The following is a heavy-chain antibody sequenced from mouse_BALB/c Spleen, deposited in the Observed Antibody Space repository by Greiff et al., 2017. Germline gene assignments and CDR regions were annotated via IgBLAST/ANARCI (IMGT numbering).Heavy chain of an antibody. J-gene: IGHJ4*01. CDR1: GYSITSGYY. CDR2: ISYDGSN. CDR3: AREGGYGNYEYYAMDY. D-gene: IGHD2-1*01. V-gene: IGHV3-6*02. Sequence: DVKLQESGPGLVKPSQSLSLTCSVTGYSITSGYYWNWIRQFPGNKLEWMGYISYDGSNNYNPSLKNRISITRDTSKNQFFLKLNSVTTEDTATYYCAREGGYGNYEYYAMDYWGQGTSVTVSS.